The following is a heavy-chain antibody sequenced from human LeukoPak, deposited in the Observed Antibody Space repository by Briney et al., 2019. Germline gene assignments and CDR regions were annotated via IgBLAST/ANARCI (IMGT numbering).Heavy chain of an antibody. CDR3: ARDETYYDILTGYYPKLGFGP. CDR1: GYTFTDYY. D-gene: IGHD3-9*01. Sequence: ASVKVSCKASGYTFTDYYMHWVRQAPGQGLEWMGWINPNSGGTNYAQKFQGRVTMTRDTSISTAYMELSRLRSDDTAVYYCARDETYYDILTGYYPKLGFGPWGQGTLVTVSS. CDR2: INPNSGGT. J-gene: IGHJ5*02. V-gene: IGHV1-2*02.